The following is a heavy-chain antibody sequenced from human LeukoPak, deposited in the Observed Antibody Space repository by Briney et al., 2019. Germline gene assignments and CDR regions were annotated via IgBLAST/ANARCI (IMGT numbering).Heavy chain of an antibody. V-gene: IGHV1-69*06. Sequence: GSSVKVSCKASGGTFSSYAISWVRQAPGQGLEWMGGIIPIFGTANYAQKFQGRVTITADKSTSTAYMELSSLRSEDTAVYYCARQDAGSSSPGGGYNWGQGTLVTVSS. CDR2: IIPIFGTA. CDR1: GGTFSSYA. D-gene: IGHD6-13*01. CDR3: ARQDAGSSSPGGGYN. J-gene: IGHJ4*02.